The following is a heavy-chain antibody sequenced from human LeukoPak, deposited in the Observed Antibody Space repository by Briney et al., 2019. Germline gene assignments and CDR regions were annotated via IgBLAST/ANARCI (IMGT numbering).Heavy chain of an antibody. CDR1: GFTFSSYA. V-gene: IGHV3-30-3*01. CDR3: VSEGYNYYGMDV. Sequence: PGGSLRLSCAASGFTFSSYAMHWVRQAPGKGLEWVAVISYDGSNKYYADSVKGRFTISRDNSKNTLYLQMNSLRAEDTAVYYCVSEGYNYYGMDVWGQGTTVTVSS. CDR2: ISYDGSNK. J-gene: IGHJ6*02.